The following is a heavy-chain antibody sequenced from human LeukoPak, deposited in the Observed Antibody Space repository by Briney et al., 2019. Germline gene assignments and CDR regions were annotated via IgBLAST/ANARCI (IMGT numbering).Heavy chain of an antibody. J-gene: IGHJ4*02. D-gene: IGHD1-7*01. V-gene: IGHV1-18*01. Sequence: ASVKVSCNASGYTFTRYGISWVRQAPGQGLQWLGWISASNGNTNYAQKFRDRVTMSTDTSTGTAYLDVRSLTSDDTAVYYCASDHSNWNYAPDFWGQGTLVIVSS. CDR2: ISASNGNT. CDR3: ASDHSNWNYAPDF. CDR1: GYTFTRYG.